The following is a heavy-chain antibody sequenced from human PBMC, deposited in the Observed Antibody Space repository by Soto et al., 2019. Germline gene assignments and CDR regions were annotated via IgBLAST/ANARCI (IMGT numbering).Heavy chain of an antibody. V-gene: IGHV4-59*12. CDR1: GGSISSYY. D-gene: IGHD2-15*01. Sequence: SETLSLTCTVSGGSISSYYWSWIRQPPGKGLEWIGYIYYSGSTNYNPSLKSRVIVSVDTSKNQFSLKLSSVTDADTAVYYCAREPMYSGSFGWFDPWGQGILVTVSS. CDR3: AREPMYSGSFGWFDP. J-gene: IGHJ5*02. CDR2: IYYSGST.